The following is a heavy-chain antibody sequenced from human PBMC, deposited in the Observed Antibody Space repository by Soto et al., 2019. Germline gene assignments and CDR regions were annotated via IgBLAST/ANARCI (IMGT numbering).Heavy chain of an antibody. V-gene: IGHV4-4*07. Sequence: SETLSLTCTVSGGSINTFYWSWVRQPAGKGLEWIGRIFSSGSTSFNPSLESRVAMSVDTSKNHFSLNLSSVTAADMAAYYCAREGSYSAYNFAHGIQLWSFDFWGQGALVTVSS. CDR3: AREGSYSAYNFAHGIQLWSFDF. CDR1: GGSINTFY. D-gene: IGHD5-12*01. J-gene: IGHJ4*02. CDR2: IFSSGST.